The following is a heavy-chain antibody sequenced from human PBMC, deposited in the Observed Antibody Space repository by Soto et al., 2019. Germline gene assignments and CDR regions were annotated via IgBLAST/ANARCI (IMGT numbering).Heavy chain of an antibody. D-gene: IGHD2-2*01. CDR2: IIPIFETT. CDR3: ARDMIPAAISYRYYAMDV. V-gene: IGHV1-69*01. CDR1: GGTFSNYA. Sequence: QVQLVQSGAEVKKPGSSVKVSCKASGGTFSNYAFSWVRQVPGQGLEWMGGIIPIFETTNYAQKFQGRVTSTADESTSTTYMELSSLSSGATAVFFCARDMIPAAISYRYYAMDVWGQGTTVTVSS. J-gene: IGHJ6*02.